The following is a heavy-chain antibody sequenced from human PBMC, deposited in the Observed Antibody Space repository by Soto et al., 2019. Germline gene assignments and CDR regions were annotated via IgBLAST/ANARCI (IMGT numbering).Heavy chain of an antibody. CDR3: ARDFEDCSSTSCYPGWDY. CDR2: ISSSSSTI. J-gene: IGHJ4*02. Sequence: GGSLRLSCAASGFTFSSYSMNWVRQAPGKGLEWVSYISSSSSTIYYADSVKGRFTISRDNAKNSLYLQMNSLRAEDTAVYYCARDFEDCSSTSCYPGWDYWGQGTLVTVSS. CDR1: GFTFSSYS. V-gene: IGHV3-48*01. D-gene: IGHD2-2*01.